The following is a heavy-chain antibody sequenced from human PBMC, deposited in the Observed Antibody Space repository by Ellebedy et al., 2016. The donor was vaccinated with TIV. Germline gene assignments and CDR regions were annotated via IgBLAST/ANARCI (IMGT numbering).Heavy chain of an antibody. CDR3: ARSYGGDSRYFDL. CDR1: GDSIASFY. V-gene: IGHV4-4*09. J-gene: IGHJ2*01. D-gene: IGHD4-23*01. Sequence: MPSETLSLTCTVSGDSIASFYWTWIRQSPGKGLDWIGYIFHNGDTKFNPSLESRVSISVDKSKDQFSLKLKSVTAADTAVYYCARSYGGDSRYFDLWGPGALVTVSS. CDR2: IFHNGDT.